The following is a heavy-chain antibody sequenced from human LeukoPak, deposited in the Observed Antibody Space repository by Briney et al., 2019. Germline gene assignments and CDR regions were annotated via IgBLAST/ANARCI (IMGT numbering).Heavy chain of an antibody. Sequence: SETLSLTCTVSGGSINNTSYYWGWVRQPPGKGLEGIGTIYYSGSTFYDSSLKSPVNISVDTCRNHSSLKLPSVTPAHTGVYYCASRVAMEYDYWGQGTLVTVSS. J-gene: IGHJ4*02. V-gene: IGHV4-39*02. CDR3: ASRVAMEYDY. CDR2: IYYSGST. CDR1: GGSINNTSYY. D-gene: IGHD2-8*01.